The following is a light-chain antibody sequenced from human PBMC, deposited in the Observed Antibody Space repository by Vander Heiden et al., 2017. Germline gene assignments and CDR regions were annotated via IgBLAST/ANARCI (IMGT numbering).Light chain of an antibody. V-gene: IGKV3-15*01. Sequence: EIVMTQSPATLSVSPGERATLSCRASQSVSSNLAWYQQKPGQAPRLLIYGASTRATGFPARFSGSGSGTEFTLTISSPQSEDFAVYYCQQYNNWPRTFGQGTKVEIK. CDR1: QSVSSN. J-gene: IGKJ1*01. CDR2: GAS. CDR3: QQYNNWPRT.